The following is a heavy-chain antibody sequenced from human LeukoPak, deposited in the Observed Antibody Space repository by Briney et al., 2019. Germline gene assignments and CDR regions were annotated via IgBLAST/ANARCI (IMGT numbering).Heavy chain of an antibody. D-gene: IGHD6-13*01. V-gene: IGHV4-59*01. CDR2: IYYSGST. J-gene: IGHJ5*02. CDR3: ARVYSSSWYWFDP. CDR1: GGSISSYY. Sequence: SETLSLTCTVSGGSISSYYWSWIRQPPGKGLGWIGYIYYSGSTNYNPSLKSRVTISVDTSKNQFSLKLSSMTAADTAVYYCARVYSSSWYWFDPWGQGTLVTVSS.